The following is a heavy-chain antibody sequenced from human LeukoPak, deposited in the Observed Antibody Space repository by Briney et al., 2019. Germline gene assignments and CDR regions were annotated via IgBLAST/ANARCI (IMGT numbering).Heavy chain of an antibody. D-gene: IGHD3-10*01. V-gene: IGHV3-11*01. Sequence: GGSLRLSCSASGFTFTDYYMSWIRQDPGKGLEFVSLISGSGSNVYYADSVKGRFTISRDNAQNFLYLQMNSLRAEDTAVYYCVKVSGKFDYWAQGPLVTVSS. CDR1: GFTFTDYY. CDR3: VKVSGKFDY. J-gene: IGHJ4*02. CDR2: ISGSGSNV.